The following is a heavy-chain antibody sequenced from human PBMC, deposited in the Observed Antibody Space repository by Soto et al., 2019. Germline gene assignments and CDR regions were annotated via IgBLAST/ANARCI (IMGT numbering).Heavy chain of an antibody. J-gene: IGHJ4*02. CDR3: ARGDYIFNYFDY. Sequence: QVQLQESGPGLVKPSQTLSLTCTVSGDSISSGDYYWSWIRQHPGKGLERIGYIYYTGSAYYNPSLRSRVSISIETSKTQFSLNLNSVTAADTAVYYCARGDYIFNYFDYWGQGTLVTVSS. CDR2: IYYTGSA. V-gene: IGHV4-31*03. D-gene: IGHD4-4*01. CDR1: GDSISSGDYY.